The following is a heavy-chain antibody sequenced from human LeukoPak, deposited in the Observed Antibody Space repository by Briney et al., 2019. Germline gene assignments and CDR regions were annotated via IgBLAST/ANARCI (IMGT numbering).Heavy chain of an antibody. V-gene: IGHV3-9*01. Sequence: GRSLRLSCAASGFTFDDYAMHWVRQAPGKGLEWVSGISWNSGSIAYADSVKGRFTNSRDNAKNSLYLQMNSLRAEDTALYYCAKASRSGYDSSGYRLGYDAFDIWGQGTMVTVSS. CDR2: ISWNSGSI. CDR3: AKASRSGYDSSGYRLGYDAFDI. D-gene: IGHD3-22*01. CDR1: GFTFDDYA. J-gene: IGHJ3*02.